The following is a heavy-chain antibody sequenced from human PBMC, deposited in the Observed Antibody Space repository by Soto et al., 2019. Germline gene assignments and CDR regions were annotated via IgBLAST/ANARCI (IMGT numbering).Heavy chain of an antibody. Sequence: PAELSCKDSGYTFTIYGISWVRQAPRQGLEWMGWISAYNGNTNYAQKLQGRVTMTTDTSTSTAYMELRSLRSDDTAVYYCARGGIDYYYGMDVWGQGNTVTVSS. V-gene: IGHV1-18*04. J-gene: IGHJ6*02. CDR3: ARGGIDYYYGMDV. D-gene: IGHD2-15*01. CDR2: ISAYNGNT. CDR1: GYTFTIYG.